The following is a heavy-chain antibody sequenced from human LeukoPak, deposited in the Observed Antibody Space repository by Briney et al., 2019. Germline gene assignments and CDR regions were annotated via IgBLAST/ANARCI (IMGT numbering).Heavy chain of an antibody. CDR1: GFTFSSYG. D-gene: IGHD2-8*01. CDR3: ARGSDIVLMVYALWWGFPDY. Sequence: GGSLRLSCAASGFTFSSYGMHWVRQAPGKGLEWVAVISYDGSNKYYADSVKGRFTISRDNSKNTLYLQMNSLRAEDTAVYYCARGSDIVLMVYALWWGFPDYWGQGTLVTVSS. CDR2: ISYDGSNK. V-gene: IGHV3-30*03. J-gene: IGHJ4*02.